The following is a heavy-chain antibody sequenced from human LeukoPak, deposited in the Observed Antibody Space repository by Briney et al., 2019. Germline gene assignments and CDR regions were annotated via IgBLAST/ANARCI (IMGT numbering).Heavy chain of an antibody. CDR1: DDSITMYY. CDR2: VDHTGST. V-gene: IGHV4-59*01. J-gene: IGHJ6*03. D-gene: IGHD4-11*01. Sequence: SETLSLTCSVSDDSITMYYWTWIRQPPGKGLEWIGYVDHTGSTNFNPSLNGRVSISRDTSKNLLSLRLRSVTAADTAVYFCARGRVSSSTWYSTYYYYFYMDVWGKGTTVTVSS. CDR3: ARGRVSSSTWYSTYYYYFYMDV.